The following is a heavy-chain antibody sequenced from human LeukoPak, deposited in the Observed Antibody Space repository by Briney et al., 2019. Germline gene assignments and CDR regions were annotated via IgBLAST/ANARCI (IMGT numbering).Heavy chain of an antibody. CDR2: VNHSGNT. D-gene: IGHD2-8*01. CDR3: ARARKYNGNPNWIDL. CDR1: GGSFSDYY. V-gene: IGHV4-34*01. Sequence: PSETLSLTCAVYGGSFSDYYWTWIRQTPGKGLEWIGEVNHSGNTNYNPSLKSRVTISVDTSKNHFSLNLSAVTAADTAVYYCARARKYNGNPNWIDLWGQGVLVTVSS. J-gene: IGHJ5*02.